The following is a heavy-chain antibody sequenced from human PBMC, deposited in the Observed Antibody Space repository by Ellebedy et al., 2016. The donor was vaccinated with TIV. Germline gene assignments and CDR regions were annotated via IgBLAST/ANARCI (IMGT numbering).Heavy chain of an antibody. CDR3: ARGNYGMDV. V-gene: IGHV3-74*01. CDR1: GFTFSGYY. Sequence: GESLKISCAASGFTFSGYYMHWVRQAPGEGLVWVSQIDGDGGDIHYADSVKGRFTVSRDNAENTLFLQMNSLRAEDTAVYNCARGNYGMDVWGQGTTVTVSS. CDR2: IDGDGGDI. J-gene: IGHJ6*02.